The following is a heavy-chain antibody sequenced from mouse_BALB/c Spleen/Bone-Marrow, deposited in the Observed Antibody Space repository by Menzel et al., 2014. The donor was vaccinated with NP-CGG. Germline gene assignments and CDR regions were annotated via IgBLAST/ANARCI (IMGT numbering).Heavy chain of an antibody. CDR1: GYAFTNYW. CDR2: INPGSGGS. Sequence: VQLQESGAELVRPGTSVKVSCKASGYAFTNYWIDWVKQRPGQGLEWIGVINPGSGGSNYNEKFKGKATLTADKSSSTAYMQLSSLTSDDSAVYFCVREMTRYAMDYWGQGTSVTVS. J-gene: IGHJ4*01. CDR3: VREMTRYAMDY. V-gene: IGHV1-54*01.